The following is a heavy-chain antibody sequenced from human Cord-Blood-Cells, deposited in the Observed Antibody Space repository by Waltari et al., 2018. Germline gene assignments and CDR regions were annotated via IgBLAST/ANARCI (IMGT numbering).Heavy chain of an antibody. D-gene: IGHD3-22*01. J-gene: IGHJ4*02. Sequence: EVQLVESGGGLVQPGGSLRLSCAASGFTFSSYWMSWVRRAPGKGLEWVANIKQDGSEKYYVDSVKGRFTISRDNAKNSLYLQMNSLRAEDTAVYYCARGPDSSGYYFDYWGQGTLVTVSS. CDR2: IKQDGSEK. V-gene: IGHV3-7*01. CDR3: ARGPDSSGYYFDY. CDR1: GFTFSSYW.